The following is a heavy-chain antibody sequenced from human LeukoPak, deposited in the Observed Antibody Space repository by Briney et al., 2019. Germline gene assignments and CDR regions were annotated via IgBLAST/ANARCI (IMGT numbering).Heavy chain of an antibody. D-gene: IGHD3-10*01. CDR1: GFSLSTSAMC. V-gene: IGHV2-70*11. CDR2: IDWDDDK. CDR3: ARIMVRGVTHAFDI. J-gene: IGHJ3*02. Sequence: SGPTLVNPTQTLTLTCTFSGFSLSTSAMCVSWIRQPPGKALEWLARIDWDDDKYYSTSLKTRLTISKDTSKNQVVLTVTNMNPVDTATYYRARIMVRGVTHAFDIWGQGTMVTVSS.